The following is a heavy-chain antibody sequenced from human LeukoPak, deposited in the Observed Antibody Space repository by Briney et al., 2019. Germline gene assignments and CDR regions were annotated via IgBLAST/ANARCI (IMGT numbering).Heavy chain of an antibody. CDR3: AKGGSSSSPYYYYYMDV. Sequence: GGSLRLSCAASGFTFSSYAMSWVRQAPGKGLEWVSAISGSGGSTYYADSVKGRFTISRDNSKNTLYLQMKSLRAEDTAVYYCAKGGSSSSPYYYYYMDVWGKGTTVTVSS. CDR1: GFTFSSYA. J-gene: IGHJ6*03. V-gene: IGHV3-23*01. D-gene: IGHD6-6*01. CDR2: ISGSGGST.